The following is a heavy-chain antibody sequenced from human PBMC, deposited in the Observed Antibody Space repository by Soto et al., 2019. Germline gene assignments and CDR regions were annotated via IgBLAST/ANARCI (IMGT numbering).Heavy chain of an antibody. V-gene: IGHV3-48*03. Sequence: GGSLRLSCAAPGFTFSTYEMHWVRQAPGKGLEWVSYISSSGSTIYYADSVKGRFTISRDNAKNSLYLQMNSMRAEDTAVYYCAADTNMIHWGQGTLVPDSS. CDR2: ISSSGSTI. D-gene: IGHD2-8*01. CDR3: AADTNMIH. CDR1: GFTFSTYE. J-gene: IGHJ1*01.